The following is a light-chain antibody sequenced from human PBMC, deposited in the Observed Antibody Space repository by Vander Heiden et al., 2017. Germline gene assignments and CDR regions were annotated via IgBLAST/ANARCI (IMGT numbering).Light chain of an antibody. V-gene: IGLV2-8*01. J-gene: IGLJ2*01. CDR2: EVS. CDR1: SSAVGGYNY. Sequence: QSALTPPPSASGSPEQSVTISCTGTSSAVGGYNYVSWYQQHPGKAPKLMIYEVSKRPSGVPDRFSGSKSGNTASLTVSGLQAEDEADYYCSSYAGSNNLVFGGGTKLTVL. CDR3: SSYAGSNNLV.